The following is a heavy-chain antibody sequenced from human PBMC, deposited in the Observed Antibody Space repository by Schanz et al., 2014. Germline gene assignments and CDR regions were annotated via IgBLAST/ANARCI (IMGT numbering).Heavy chain of an antibody. Sequence: EVQLVESGGGLVQPGESLRLSCAASGFTFTTYAMTWVRQAPGKGLEWVAAINGSGNATYYADSVKGRFTISRDNSRNTLFLQMKRLRVEDTAVYFCAKDPYDVLTGYQYYFDYWGPGRLVTVSS. CDR3: AKDPYDVLTGYQYYFDY. V-gene: IGHV3-23*04. CDR2: INGSGNAT. D-gene: IGHD3-9*01. CDR1: GFTFTTYA. J-gene: IGHJ4*02.